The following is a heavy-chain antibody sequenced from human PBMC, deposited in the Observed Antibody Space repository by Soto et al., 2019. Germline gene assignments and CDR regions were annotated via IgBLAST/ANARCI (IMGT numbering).Heavy chain of an antibody. J-gene: IGHJ6*02. D-gene: IGHD3-22*01. V-gene: IGHV3-7*04. CDR3: ARFYYDSSGYLPSPYYYYYGMDV. CDR2: IKQDGSEK. CDR1: GITFSNFA. Sequence: PWGSLRLSFAGSGITFSNFAMSWVRQAPGKGLEWVANIKQDGSEKYYVDSVKGRFTITRDNAKNSLYLQMNSLRAEDTAVYYCARFYYDSSGYLPSPYYYYYGMDVWGQGTTVTVS.